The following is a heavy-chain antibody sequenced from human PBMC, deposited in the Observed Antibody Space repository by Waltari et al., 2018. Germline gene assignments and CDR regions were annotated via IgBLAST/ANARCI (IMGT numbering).Heavy chain of an antibody. D-gene: IGHD3-22*01. CDR2: ISGNSNNI. CDR1: EVTFSIYS. CDR3: ARVLTSRSSGYSYYFDY. V-gene: IGHV3-21*01. J-gene: IGHJ4*02. Sequence: EVQLVESGGGLVKPGGSLRLSCAASEVTFSIYSMHWVRQAPGKGLEWVSSISGNSNNIYYADSVKGRFTISRDNAKNSLYLQMNSLRAEDTAVYYCARVLTSRSSGYSYYFDYWGQGTLVTVSS.